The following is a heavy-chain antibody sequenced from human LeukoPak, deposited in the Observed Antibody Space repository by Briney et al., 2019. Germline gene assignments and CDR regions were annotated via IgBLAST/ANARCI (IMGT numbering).Heavy chain of an antibody. CDR3: ARVGPDYDDSKQLPFDY. J-gene: IGHJ4*02. CDR1: GGSISSGGYY. V-gene: IGHV4-31*03. D-gene: IGHD3-22*01. CDR2: MYYSGST. Sequence: PSETLSLTCTVSGGSISSGGYYWSWIRQHPWRGVEWIGYMYYSGSTYYNPSLKSRVTISVDTSKNQFSLKLSSVTAADTAVYYCARVGPDYDDSKQLPFDYWGQGTLVTVSS.